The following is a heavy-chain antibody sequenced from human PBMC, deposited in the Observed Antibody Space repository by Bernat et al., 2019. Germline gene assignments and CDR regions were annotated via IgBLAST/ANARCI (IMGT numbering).Heavy chain of an antibody. Sequence: EVQLVESGGGLVQPGRSLRLSCAASGFTFDDYAMHWVRQAPGKGLEWVSGISWNSGSIGYADSVKGRFTISRDNAKNSLYLQMNSLRAEDTALYYFAKDMYSTYYYGMDVWGQGTTVTVSS. CDR1: GFTFDDYA. CDR2: ISWNSGSI. D-gene: IGHD6-13*01. J-gene: IGHJ6*02. CDR3: AKDMYSTYYYGMDV. V-gene: IGHV3-9*01.